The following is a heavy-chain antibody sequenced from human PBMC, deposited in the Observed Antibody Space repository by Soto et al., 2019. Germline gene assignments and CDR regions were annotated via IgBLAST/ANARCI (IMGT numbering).Heavy chain of an antibody. CDR2: IDSEDGIT. CDR1: GFDFGDYY. CDR3: VRPYYSSSWFPFDR. D-gene: IGHD3-22*01. V-gene: IGHV3-11*01. J-gene: IGHJ5*02. Sequence: QVQLVESGGGLVKPGGSLRLSCTASGFDFGDYYMSWIRQAPGKGLEWVSYIDSEDGITHYTDSVKGRFTISRDDAKKSLYLQMNSLRVEDTALYYCVRPYYSSSWFPFDRWGQGTLVTVSS.